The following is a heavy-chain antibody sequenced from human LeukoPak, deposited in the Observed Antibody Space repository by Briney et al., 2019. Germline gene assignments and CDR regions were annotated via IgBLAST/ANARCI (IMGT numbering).Heavy chain of an antibody. CDR2: ISYDGSNK. Sequence: GRSLRLSCAASGFTFSSYATHWVRQAPGKGLEWVAVISYDGSNKYYADSVKGRFTISRDNSKNTLYLQMNSLRAEDTAVYHCARGGDTAMVTIDYWGQGTLVTVSS. CDR1: GFTFSSYA. CDR3: ARGGDTAMVTIDY. V-gene: IGHV3-30-3*01. D-gene: IGHD5-18*01. J-gene: IGHJ4*02.